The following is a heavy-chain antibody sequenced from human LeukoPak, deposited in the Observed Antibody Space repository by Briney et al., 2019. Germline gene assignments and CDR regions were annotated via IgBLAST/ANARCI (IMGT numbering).Heavy chain of an antibody. D-gene: IGHD3-22*01. CDR1: GDPIFSYY. CDR2: LYPGVGT. V-gene: IGHV4-4*07. J-gene: IGHJ6*03. Sequence: PSETLSLTCTVPGDPIFSYYWSSIRQTAGKGLEWIGRLYPGVGTDYNPSLKSRVTMSVDTSKKQFALKLSAVTAADTAVYYCARLKFYDSTGYSPGHYMDVWGKGTTVTVSS. CDR3: ARLKFYDSTGYSPGHYMDV.